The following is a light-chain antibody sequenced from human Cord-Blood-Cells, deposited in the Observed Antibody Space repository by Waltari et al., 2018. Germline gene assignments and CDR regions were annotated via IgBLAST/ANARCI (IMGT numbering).Light chain of an antibody. Sequence: EIVLTQSPATPSVSPGARATLSCSDTQSVSSNLAWYQQKPGQAPRRLIYGASTRSTGIRARFSGSGSGTEFTLTISSLQSEDLAVYYCQQYNNWPYTFGQGTKLEIK. CDR1: QSVSSN. J-gene: IGKJ2*01. CDR2: GAS. CDR3: QQYNNWPYT. V-gene: IGKV3-15*01.